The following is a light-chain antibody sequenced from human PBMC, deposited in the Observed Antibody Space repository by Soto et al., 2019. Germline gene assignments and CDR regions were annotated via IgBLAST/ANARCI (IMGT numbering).Light chain of an antibody. CDR1: STDVGGYNF. CDR3: SSYTHRDTLV. CDR2: DVT. Sequence: QSALTQDASVSGSPGQSITISCTGTSTDVGGYNFVSWYQQFPGKAPKLMIFDVTSRPSGVSNRFSGSKSVNTASLTISGLQTDDEADYYCSSYTHRDTLVFGTGTKLTVL. J-gene: IGLJ1*01. V-gene: IGLV2-14*03.